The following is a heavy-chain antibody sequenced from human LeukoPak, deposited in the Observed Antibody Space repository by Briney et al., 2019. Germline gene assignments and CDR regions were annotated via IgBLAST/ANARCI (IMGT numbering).Heavy chain of an antibody. D-gene: IGHD1-26*01. J-gene: IGHJ4*02. V-gene: IGHV3-7*01. CDR1: GFTFSSYW. CDR2: IKQDGSEK. CDR3: ASNSGSYFGYPETFDH. Sequence: PGGSLRLSCAGSGFTFSSYWMSWVRQAPGKGLEWVANIKQDGSEKNYVDSVKGRFTISRDNAKNSLYLRMNSLRAEDTAVYYCASNSGSYFGYPETFDHWGQGTLVTVSS.